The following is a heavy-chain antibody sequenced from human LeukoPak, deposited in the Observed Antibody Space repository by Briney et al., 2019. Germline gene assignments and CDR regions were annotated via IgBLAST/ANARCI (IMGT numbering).Heavy chain of an antibody. J-gene: IGHJ4*02. CDR3: AKKQKGAVAGPGGY. Sequence: GGSLRLSCAASGFTFRSYAIHWVRQAPGKGLEWVAVTSGDGNGKKYADSVKGRFTISRDNSKNTLYLQMNSLRAEDTAVYYCAKKQKGAVAGPGGYWGQGTLVTVSS. D-gene: IGHD6-19*01. V-gene: IGHV3-30-3*02. CDR2: TSGDGNGK. CDR1: GFTFRSYA.